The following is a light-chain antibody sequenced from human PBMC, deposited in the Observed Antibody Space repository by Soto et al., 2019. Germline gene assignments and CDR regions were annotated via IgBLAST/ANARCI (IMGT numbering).Light chain of an antibody. Sequence: QSALAQPPSASGSPGQSVAISCTGTSSDFGGYNSVSWYQQHPGKAPKLMIYDVSKRPSGVPDRFSGSKSGNTASLTVSGLQAEDEADYYCSSYAASSNYVFGTGTKVTVL. CDR1: SSDFGGYNS. CDR3: SSYAASSNYV. CDR2: DVS. J-gene: IGLJ1*01. V-gene: IGLV2-8*01.